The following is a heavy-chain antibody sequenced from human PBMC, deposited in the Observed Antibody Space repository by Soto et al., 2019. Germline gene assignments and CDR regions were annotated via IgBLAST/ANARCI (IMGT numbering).Heavy chain of an antibody. CDR2: ISSRSSTI. V-gene: IGHV3-48*01. D-gene: IGHD6-6*01. CDR3: AREGQETVAARKGGFDY. J-gene: IGHJ4*02. CDR1: GFTLSTYN. Sequence: GGSLRLSCAASGFTLSTYNMNWVRQAPGKGLEWVSYISSRSSTIYYADSVKGRFTISRDNAKNSLYLQMNSLRAEDTAVYYCAREGQETVAARKGGFDYWGQGTLVTVSS.